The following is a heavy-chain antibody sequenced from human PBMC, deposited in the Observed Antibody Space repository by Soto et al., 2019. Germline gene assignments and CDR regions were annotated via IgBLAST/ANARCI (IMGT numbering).Heavy chain of an antibody. V-gene: IGHV1-46*01. Sequence: ASVKVSCAACGGRLSSYTISWVRQAPGQGLEWMGMINPSGDSTTYAQRFQGRVTFTRDTSTTTAYMELSSLRSEDTAVYYCARVPPQQLVRHNGFDPWGQGTLVTVSS. CDR2: INPSGDST. J-gene: IGHJ5*02. CDR3: ARVPPQQLVRHNGFDP. D-gene: IGHD6-13*01. CDR1: GGRLSSYT.